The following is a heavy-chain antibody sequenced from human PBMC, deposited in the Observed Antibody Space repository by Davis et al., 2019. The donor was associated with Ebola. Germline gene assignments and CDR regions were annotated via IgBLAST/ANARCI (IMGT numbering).Heavy chain of an antibody. V-gene: IGHV1-8*01. CDR2: MNPNSGNT. CDR1: GYTFTSYD. CDR3: ASIGTVGAHFDY. J-gene: IGHJ4*02. Sequence: ASVKVSCKASGYTFTSYDINWVRQATGQGLEWMGWMNPNSGNTGYAQKFQGRVTMTRNTSISTAYMELSSLRSEDTAVYYCASIGTVGAHFDYWGQGTLVTVSS. D-gene: IGHD1-26*01.